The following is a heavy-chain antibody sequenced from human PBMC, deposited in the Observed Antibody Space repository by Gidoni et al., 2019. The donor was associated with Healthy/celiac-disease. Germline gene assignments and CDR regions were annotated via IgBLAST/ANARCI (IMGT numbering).Heavy chain of an antibody. CDR2: IIPSFGTA. V-gene: IGHV1-69*01. J-gene: IGHJ4*02. D-gene: IGHD3-10*01. Sequence: QVQLVQSGAEVKKPGSSVKVSCKASAGTFSSSAISWVRQAPGQGLEWMGGIIPSFGTANYAQKFQGRVTITADESTSTAYMELSSLRSEDTAVYYCARDLGSGSYYSAFDYWGQGTLVTVSS. CDR3: ARDLGSGSYYSAFDY. CDR1: AGTFSSSA.